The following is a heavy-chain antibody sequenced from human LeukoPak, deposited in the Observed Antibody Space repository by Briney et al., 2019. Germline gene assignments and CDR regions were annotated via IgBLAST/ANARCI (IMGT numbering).Heavy chain of an antibody. CDR3: ARARSYGDYDYYYGMDV. CDR2: IYYSGST. J-gene: IGHJ6*02. D-gene: IGHD4-17*01. CDR1: GGSISSYY. Sequence: PSETLSLTCTVSGGSISSYYWSWIRQPPGKGLEWIGYIYYSGSTNYNPSLKSRVTISVDTSKNQFSLKLSSVTAADTAVYYCARARSYGDYDYYYGMDVWGQGTTVTVSS. V-gene: IGHV4-59*01.